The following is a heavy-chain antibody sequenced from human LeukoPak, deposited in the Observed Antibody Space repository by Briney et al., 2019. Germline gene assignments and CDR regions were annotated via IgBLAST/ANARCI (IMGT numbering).Heavy chain of an antibody. CDR3: AKDYSSSPEYYYYYYMDV. Sequence: PGGSLRLSCAVSGFTFSSYAMSWVRQAPGKGLEWVSAISGSGGSTYYADSVKGRFTISRDNSKNMLYLQMNSLRAEDTAVYYCAKDYSSSPEYYYYYYMDVWGKGTTVTVSS. V-gene: IGHV3-23*01. D-gene: IGHD6-6*01. CDR1: GFTFSSYA. J-gene: IGHJ6*03. CDR2: ISGSGGST.